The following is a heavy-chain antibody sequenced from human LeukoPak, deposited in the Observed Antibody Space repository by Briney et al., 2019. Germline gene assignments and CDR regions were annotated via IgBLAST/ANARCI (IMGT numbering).Heavy chain of an antibody. CDR1: GGSISSYY. Sequence: SETLSLTCTVSGGSISSYYWSWIRQPPGKGLEWIGYIYYSGSTNYNPSLKSRVTISVDTSKNQFSLKLSSVTAADTAVYYCARVGGLGGGVVNPERLYFQHWGQGTLVTVSS. CDR2: IYYSGST. D-gene: IGHD3-16*01. J-gene: IGHJ1*01. CDR3: ARVGGLGGGVVNPERLYFQH. V-gene: IGHV4-59*01.